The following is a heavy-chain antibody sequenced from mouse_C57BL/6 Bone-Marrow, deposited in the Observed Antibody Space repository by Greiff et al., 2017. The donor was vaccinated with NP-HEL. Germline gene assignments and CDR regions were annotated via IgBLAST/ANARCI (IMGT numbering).Heavy chain of an antibody. CDR3: ARPDYYGSSYGFAY. D-gene: IGHD1-1*01. Sequence: VQLQQSGPELVKPGASVKISCKASGYAFSSSWMYWVNQRPGKGLEWIGRIYPGDGDTYYNGKVKGKATLTADKSSNTAYMQLSSLSSEDSAVYFCARPDYYGSSYGFAYWGQGTLVTVSA. V-gene: IGHV1-82*01. J-gene: IGHJ3*01. CDR2: IYPGDGDT. CDR1: GYAFSSSW.